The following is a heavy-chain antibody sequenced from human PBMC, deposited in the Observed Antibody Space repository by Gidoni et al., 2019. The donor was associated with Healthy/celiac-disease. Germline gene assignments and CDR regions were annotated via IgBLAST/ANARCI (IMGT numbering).Heavy chain of an antibody. CDR3: ARASGQQLVQVGMDV. CDR2: INAGNGNT. D-gene: IGHD6-13*01. V-gene: IGHV1-3*01. CDR1: GYTFTSYA. J-gene: IGHJ6*02. Sequence: QVQLVQSGAAVKKPGASVKVSCKASGYTFTSYAMHWVRQAPGQRLEWMGWINAGNGNTKYSQKFQGRVTITRDTSASTAYMELSSLRSEDTAVYYCARASGQQLVQVGMDVWGQGTTVTVSS.